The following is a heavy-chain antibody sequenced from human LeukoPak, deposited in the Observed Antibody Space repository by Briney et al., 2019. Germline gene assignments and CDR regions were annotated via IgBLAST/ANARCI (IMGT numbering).Heavy chain of an antibody. CDR3: ARGIFDAGPTPNYYYYYMDV. Sequence: ASVKVSCKASGGTFSSYAISWVRQAPGQGLEWMGGIIPIFGTANYAQKFQGRVTITADKSTSTAYMALSSLRSEDTAVYYCARGIFDAGPTPNYYYYYMDVWGKGTTVTVSS. J-gene: IGHJ6*03. CDR2: IIPIFGTA. CDR1: GGTFSSYA. D-gene: IGHD3-9*01. V-gene: IGHV1-69*06.